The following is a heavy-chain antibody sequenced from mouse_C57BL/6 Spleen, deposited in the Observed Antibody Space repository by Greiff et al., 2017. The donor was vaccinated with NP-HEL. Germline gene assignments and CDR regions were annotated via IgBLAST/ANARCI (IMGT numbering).Heavy chain of an antibody. CDR2: ISYDGSN. CDR3: ARNYYSNYEGYFDV. V-gene: IGHV3-6*01. CDR1: GYSITSGYY. J-gene: IGHJ1*03. D-gene: IGHD2-5*01. Sequence: DVKLQESGPGLVKPSQSLSLTCSVTGYSITSGYYWYWIRQLPGNKLEWMGYISYDGSNNYNPSLKNRISITRDTSKNQFFQKLNSVTTEDTATYYCARNYYSNYEGYFDVWGTGTTVTVSS.